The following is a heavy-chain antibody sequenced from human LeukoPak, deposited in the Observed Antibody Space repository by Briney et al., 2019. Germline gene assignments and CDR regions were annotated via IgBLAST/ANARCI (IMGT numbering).Heavy chain of an antibody. V-gene: IGHV4-34*01. CDR2: INHSGST. J-gene: IGHJ4*02. Sequence: PSETLSLTCAVYGGSFSGYYWSWIRQPPGKGLEWIGEINHSGSTNYNPSLKSRVTISVDTSKNQFSLKLSSVTAADTAVYYCARVDGYNYSVDYWGQGTLVTVSS. CDR1: GGSFSGYY. CDR3: ARVDGYNYSVDY. D-gene: IGHD5-24*01.